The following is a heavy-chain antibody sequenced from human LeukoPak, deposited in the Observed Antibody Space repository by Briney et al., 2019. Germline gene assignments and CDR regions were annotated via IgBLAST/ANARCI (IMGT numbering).Heavy chain of an antibody. V-gene: IGHV3-7*01. CDR1: GITFSSYW. CDR3: ARGRFNYDSSGYSSSYY. Sequence: GGSLRLSCAASGITFSSYWMSWVRQAPGKGLEWVANIKEDGREKYYVDTVKGRFTNSRDNARNSLYLQMNSRRAEDTAVYYCARGRFNYDSSGYSSSYYWGQGTLVTASS. CDR2: IKEDGREK. J-gene: IGHJ4*02. D-gene: IGHD3-22*01.